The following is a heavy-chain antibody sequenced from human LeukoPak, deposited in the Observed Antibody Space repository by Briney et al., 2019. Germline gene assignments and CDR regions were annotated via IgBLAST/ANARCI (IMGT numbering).Heavy chain of an antibody. CDR1: GFTFSSYW. CDR3: ARGDSSSWYRLVYFDY. CDR2: IKQDGSEK. D-gene: IGHD6-13*01. J-gene: IGHJ4*02. Sequence: GGSLRLSCAASGFTFSSYWMSWVRQAPGKGLEWVANIKQDGSEKYYVDSVKGRFTISRDNAKNSLYLQMNSLRAEDTAVYCCARGDSSSWYRLVYFDYWGQGTLVTVSS. V-gene: IGHV3-7*01.